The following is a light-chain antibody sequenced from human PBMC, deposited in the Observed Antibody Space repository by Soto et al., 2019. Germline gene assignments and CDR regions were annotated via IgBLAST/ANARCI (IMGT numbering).Light chain of an antibody. CDR1: QSVSSW. Sequence: EIQMTQSPATLSASVGERVTITCRASQSVSSWLAWYQQKPGKAPKLLIYKASSIDSGIPARFSGSGSGTEFTLTISSLQSDDFAIYYCHQYNSYPKWTFGQGTKVDIK. J-gene: IGKJ1*01. CDR2: KAS. CDR3: HQYNSYPKWT. V-gene: IGKV1-5*03.